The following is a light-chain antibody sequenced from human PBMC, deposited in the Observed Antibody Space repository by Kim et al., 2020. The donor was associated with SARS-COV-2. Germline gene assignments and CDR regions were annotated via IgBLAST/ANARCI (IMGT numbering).Light chain of an antibody. CDR3: NSRDSSGNHWV. Sequence: ELTQDPAVSVALGQTVRITCQGDSLRSYYASWYQQKPGQAPVLVIYGKNNRPSGIPDRFSGSSSGNTASLTITGAQAEDEADYYCNSRDSSGNHWVFGGGTQLTVL. V-gene: IGLV3-19*01. J-gene: IGLJ3*02. CDR2: GKN. CDR1: SLRSYY.